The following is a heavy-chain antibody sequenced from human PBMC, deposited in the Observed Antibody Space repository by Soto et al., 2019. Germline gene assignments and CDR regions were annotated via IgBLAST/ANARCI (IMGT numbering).Heavy chain of an antibody. V-gene: IGHV1-18*01. J-gene: IGHJ3*02. CDR1: GYTFTSYG. CDR2: ISAYNGNT. Sequence: GASVKVSCKASGYTFTSYGISWVRQAPGQGLEWMGWISAYNGNTNYAQKPQGRVTMTTDTSTSTAYMELRSLRSDDTAVYYCARALNVYYSDSSGYAKAFDIWGQGTMVTGSS. CDR3: ARALNVYYSDSSGYAKAFDI. D-gene: IGHD3-22*01.